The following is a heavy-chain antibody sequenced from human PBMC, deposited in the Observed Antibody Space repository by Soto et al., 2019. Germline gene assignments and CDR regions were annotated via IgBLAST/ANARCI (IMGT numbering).Heavy chain of an antibody. CDR2: INYSGNT. V-gene: IGHV4-39*01. D-gene: IGHD3-16*01. Sequence: PSETLSLTCTVSGGSISSSNYYWGWIRQSPGKGLEWIGSINYSGNTYYNPSLTGRVTIPVDTSQSQFSLKLSSVTAADTAVYYCARHNGPLYVGYYYDMDVWGQGTTVTVSS. J-gene: IGHJ6*02. CDR3: ARHNGPLYVGYYYDMDV. CDR1: GGSISSSNYY.